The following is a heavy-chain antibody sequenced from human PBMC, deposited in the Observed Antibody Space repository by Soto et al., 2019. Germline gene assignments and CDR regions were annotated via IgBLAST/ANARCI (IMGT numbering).Heavy chain of an antibody. V-gene: IGHV1-18*04. CDR3: ARGGSSGFDAFDI. Sequence: QVQLVQSGAEVKKPGASVKVSCKASGYTFTSYGISWVRQAPGQGLEWMGWISDYNGNTNYAQQLQGRVTITTDTATIKAYMELRSLRSDDTAVYCCARGGSSGFDAFDIWGQGTMVTVSS. D-gene: IGHD6-19*01. CDR1: GYTFTSYG. J-gene: IGHJ3*02. CDR2: ISDYNGNT.